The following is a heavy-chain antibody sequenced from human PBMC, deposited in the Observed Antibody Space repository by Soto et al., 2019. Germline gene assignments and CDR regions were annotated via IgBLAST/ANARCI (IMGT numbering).Heavy chain of an antibody. D-gene: IGHD2-15*01. CDR3: ARDLDCSGGTCDSNWLDP. J-gene: IGHJ5*02. V-gene: IGHV1-18*01. CDR1: GYIYIRYG. Sequence: QVQLVQSGAEVKKNGASVKVSCKASGYIYIRYGINWVRQAPGQGLEWMGWVSPDNNKTNYVQKFQGRVTMTTDTSTSTAYMELRSLRSADTAVYYCARDLDCSGGTCDSNWLDPWGQGTLVTVSS. CDR2: VSPDNNKT.